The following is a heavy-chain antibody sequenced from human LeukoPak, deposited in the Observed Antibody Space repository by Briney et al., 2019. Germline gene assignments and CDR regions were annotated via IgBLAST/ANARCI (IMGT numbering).Heavy chain of an antibody. D-gene: IGHD3-10*01. Sequence: TSETLSLTCTVSGGSISSLYWSCIRQPPGKGLEWIGEINHSGSTNYNPSLKSRVTISVDTSKNQFSLKLSSVTAADTAVYYCARGRPVLLWFGEPSNWFDPWGQGTLVTVSS. V-gene: IGHV4-34*01. CDR1: GGSISSLY. J-gene: IGHJ5*02. CDR2: INHSGST. CDR3: ARGRPVLLWFGEPSNWFDP.